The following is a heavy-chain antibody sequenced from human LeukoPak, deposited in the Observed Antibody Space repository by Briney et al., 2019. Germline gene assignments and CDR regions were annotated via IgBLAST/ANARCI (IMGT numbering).Heavy chain of an antibody. CDR3: ARDSGSYYTFDY. CDR1: GFTFSSYA. D-gene: IGHD1-26*01. Sequence: GSLRLSCAASGFTFSSYAMSWIRQPAGKGLEWIGRIYTSGGTNYNPSLKSRVTMSGDTSKNQFSLNLISVTAADTAVYYCARDSGSYYTFDYWGQGTLVTVSS. CDR2: IYTSGGT. V-gene: IGHV4-4*07. J-gene: IGHJ4*02.